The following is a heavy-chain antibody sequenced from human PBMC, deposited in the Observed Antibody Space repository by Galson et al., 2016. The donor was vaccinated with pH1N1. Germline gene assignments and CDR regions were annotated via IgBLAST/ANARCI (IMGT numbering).Heavy chain of an antibody. Sequence: SLRLSCAASGFIFSGYTMNWVRQAPGKGPEWVSSISSSGRNIYYADSMKGRFTISRDNAKNTLYLQINNLRAADTGIYYCAREPYFPPYFDNWGQGILVTVSS. CDR1: GFIFSGYT. V-gene: IGHV3-21*01. D-gene: IGHD2-21*01. CDR3: AREPYFPPYFDN. CDR2: ISSSGRNI. J-gene: IGHJ4*02.